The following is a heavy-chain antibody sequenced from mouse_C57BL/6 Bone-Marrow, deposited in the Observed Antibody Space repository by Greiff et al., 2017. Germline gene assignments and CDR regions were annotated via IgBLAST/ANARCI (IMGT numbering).Heavy chain of an antibody. CDR3: ARYDGY. CDR1: GYSFTGYY. J-gene: IGHJ3*02. V-gene: IGHV1-42*01. CDR2: INPSTGGT. D-gene: IGHD2-3*01. Sequence: VQLQQSGPELVKPGASVKISCKASGYSFTGYYMNWVKQSPEKSLEWIGEINPSTGGTTYNQKFKAKATLTVDKSSSTAYMQLKSLTSEDSADYYCARYDGYWGQGTLVTVSA.